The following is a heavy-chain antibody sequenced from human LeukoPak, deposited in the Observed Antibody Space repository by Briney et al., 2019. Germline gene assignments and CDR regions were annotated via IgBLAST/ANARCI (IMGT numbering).Heavy chain of an antibody. CDR3: TRDSGTTGEVKFDP. V-gene: IGHV4-38-2*02. D-gene: IGHD3-10*01. Sequence: SETLSLTCTVSGYSISSGYYWAWIRPPPGKGLEWIGSIYSSGTITYNPSLQSRVTMSVDTSKNEFSLKMSSVTAADTAVYYCTRDSGTTGEVKFDPWGQGTLVAVSS. CDR2: IYSSGTI. CDR1: GYSISSGYY. J-gene: IGHJ5*02.